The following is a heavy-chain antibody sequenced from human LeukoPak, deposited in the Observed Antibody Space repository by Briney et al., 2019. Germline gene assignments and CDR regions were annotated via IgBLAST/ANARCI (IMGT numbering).Heavy chain of an antibody. V-gene: IGHV4-34*01. Sequence: SETLSLTSAVYGGSFSGYYWSWIRQPPGKGLEWIGEINHSGSTNYNPSLKSRVTISVDTSKNQFSLKLSSVTAADTAVYYCARSVRRGSGSYYKDWGQGTLVTVSS. CDR1: GGSFSGYY. CDR3: ARSVRRGSGSYYKD. J-gene: IGHJ4*02. CDR2: INHSGST. D-gene: IGHD3-10*01.